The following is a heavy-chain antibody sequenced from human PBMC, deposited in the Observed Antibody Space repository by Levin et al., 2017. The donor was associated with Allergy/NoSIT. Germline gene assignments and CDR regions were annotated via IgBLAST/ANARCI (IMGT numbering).Heavy chain of an antibody. V-gene: IGHV4-59*01. CDR1: GGSISSYY. D-gene: IGHD3-3*01. Sequence: SETLSLTCTVSGGSISSYYWSWIRQPPGKGLEWIGYIYYSGSTNYNPSLKSRVTISVDTSKNQFSLKLSSVTAADTAVYYCARDNGYDFWSGQKYYYYYYGMDVWGQGTTVTVSS. CDR2: IYYSGST. CDR3: ARDNGYDFWSGQKYYYYYYGMDV. J-gene: IGHJ6*02.